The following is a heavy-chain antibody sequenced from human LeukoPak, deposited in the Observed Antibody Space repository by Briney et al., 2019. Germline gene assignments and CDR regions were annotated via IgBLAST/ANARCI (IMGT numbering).Heavy chain of an antibody. CDR2: ISSSSSYI. CDR1: GFTFSSYS. CDR3: ARNKLGISEKYMDV. D-gene: IGHD7-27*01. Sequence: GGSLRLSCAASGFTFSSYSMNWVRQAPGKGLEWVSSISSSSSYIYYADSVKGRFTISRDNAKNSLYLQVNSLRAEDTAVYYCARNKLGISEKYMDVWGKGTTVTISS. V-gene: IGHV3-21*01. J-gene: IGHJ6*03.